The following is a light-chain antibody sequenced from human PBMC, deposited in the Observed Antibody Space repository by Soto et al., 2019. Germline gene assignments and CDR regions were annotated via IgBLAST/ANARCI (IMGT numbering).Light chain of an antibody. CDR1: QNISIY. J-gene: IGKJ4*01. CDR3: QHYNNWPRAT. V-gene: IGKV3-15*01. CDR2: RTP. Sequence: IVLTQSPATLSVSPGERATLSCRASQNISIYLAWYQQKPGQAPRLLMFRTPSRATGFQARFSGSGSGTEFNLTISSLQSEDFGVYYCQHYNNWPRATFGGGTKVDI.